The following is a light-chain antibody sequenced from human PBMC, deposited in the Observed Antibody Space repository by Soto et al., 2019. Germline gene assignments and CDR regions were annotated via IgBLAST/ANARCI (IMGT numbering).Light chain of an antibody. V-gene: IGKV3-11*01. Sequence: EIVMTQSPVTLSVSPGERATLSRTASQSVSSNYLAWYQQKLGQAPRLLIFDASKRATGIPARFSGSGSGTDFTLTISSLETEDLAVYYCQHRSNWPSWTFGAGTKVDIK. CDR2: DAS. CDR3: QHRSNWPSWT. CDR1: QSVSSNY. J-gene: IGKJ1*01.